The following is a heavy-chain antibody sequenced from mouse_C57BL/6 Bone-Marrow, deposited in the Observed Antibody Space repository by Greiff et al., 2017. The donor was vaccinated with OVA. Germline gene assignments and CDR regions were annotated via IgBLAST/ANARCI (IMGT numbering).Heavy chain of an antibody. CDR1: GFTFSDYG. D-gene: IGHD1-1*01. Sequence: EVKLMESGGGLVKPGGSLKLSCAASGFTFSDYGMHWVRQAPEKGLEWVAYISSGSSTIYYADTVKGRFTISRDNVKNTLFLQMTSLRSEDTAMYYCARPGYYGSSPFDYWGQGTTLTVSS. J-gene: IGHJ2*01. CDR2: ISSGSSTI. CDR3: ARPGYYGSSPFDY. V-gene: IGHV5-17*01.